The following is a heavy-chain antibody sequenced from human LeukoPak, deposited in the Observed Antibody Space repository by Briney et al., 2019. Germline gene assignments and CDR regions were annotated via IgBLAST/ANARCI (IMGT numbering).Heavy chain of an antibody. Sequence: SETLSLTCTVSGGSISSGDYYWSWIRQPPGKGLEWIGYIYYSGSTYYNPSLKSRVTISVDTSKNQFSLKLSSVTGADTAVYYCAGSGYYFWAFDIWGQGTMVTVSS. D-gene: IGHD3-22*01. J-gene: IGHJ3*02. CDR3: AGSGYYFWAFDI. V-gene: IGHV4-30-4*01. CDR1: GGSISSGDYY. CDR2: IYYSGST.